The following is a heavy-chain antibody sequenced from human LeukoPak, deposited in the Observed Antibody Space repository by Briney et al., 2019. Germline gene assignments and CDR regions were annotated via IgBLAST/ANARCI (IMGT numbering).Heavy chain of an antibody. Sequence: GGSLRLSCAASGFTFDDYAMHWVRQAPGKGPEWVSGISWNSGSIGYADSVKGRFTISRDNAKNSLYLQMNSLRAEDTALYYCAKDMGRAAAYYYGMDVWGQGTTVTVSS. CDR1: GFTFDDYA. D-gene: IGHD6-13*01. J-gene: IGHJ6*02. V-gene: IGHV3-9*01. CDR3: AKDMGRAAAYYYGMDV. CDR2: ISWNSGSI.